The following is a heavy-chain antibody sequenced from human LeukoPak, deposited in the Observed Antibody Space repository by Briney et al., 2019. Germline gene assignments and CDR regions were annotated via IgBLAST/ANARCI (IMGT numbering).Heavy chain of an antibody. Sequence: PGGSLRLSCAASGFTFSNYAMSWVRQAPGKGLEWVSGISGSGGDTYYADSVKGRFTIFRDNSKNTLYLQMNSLRAEDTAVYYCAWEDYYDSSGDIYWGQGTLVTVSS. V-gene: IGHV3-23*01. CDR1: GFTFSNYA. D-gene: IGHD3-22*01. J-gene: IGHJ4*02. CDR3: AWEDYYDSSGDIY. CDR2: ISGSGGDT.